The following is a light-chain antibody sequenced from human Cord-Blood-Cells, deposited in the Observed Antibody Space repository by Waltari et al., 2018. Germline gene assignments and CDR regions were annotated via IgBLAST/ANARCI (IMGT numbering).Light chain of an antibody. J-gene: IGLJ2*01. V-gene: IGLV2-11*01. Sequence: QSALTQPRSVSGSPGQSVTISCTGTSSDVGGYNYVSWYQQHPGKAPKLMIYDVSKLPSGVPDRFSCSKSGNTASLTISGLQAEDEADYYCCSYAGSYTFVVFGGGTKLTVL. CDR3: CSYAGSYTFVV. CDR2: DVS. CDR1: SSDVGGYNY.